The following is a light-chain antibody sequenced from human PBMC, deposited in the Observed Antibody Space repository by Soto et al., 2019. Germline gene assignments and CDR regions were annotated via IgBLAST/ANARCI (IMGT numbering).Light chain of an antibody. V-gene: IGKV1-5*01. J-gene: IGKJ2*01. Sequence: DIQMTQSPSTLSASVGDRVTITCRASQSISSWLAWYQQKPGKAPKLLIYDASSLESGVPSRFGGSGSGTEFTLTISSLQPDDFATYYCQQYNSYLMYTFGQGTKLEIK. CDR1: QSISSW. CDR3: QQYNSYLMYT. CDR2: DAS.